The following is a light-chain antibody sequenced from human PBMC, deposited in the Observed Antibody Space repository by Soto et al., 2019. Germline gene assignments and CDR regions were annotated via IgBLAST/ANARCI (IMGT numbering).Light chain of an antibody. CDR1: QSISSW. CDR3: QQYNSYLYT. Sequence: IPMTQSPPTLSASVGDRGTITCRASQSISSWLAWYQEKPGKAPKLLIYDASSFESGVPSRFSGSGSGTEFTLTISSLQPDDFATYYCQQYNSYLYTFGQGTKLE. CDR2: DAS. J-gene: IGKJ2*01. V-gene: IGKV1-5*01.